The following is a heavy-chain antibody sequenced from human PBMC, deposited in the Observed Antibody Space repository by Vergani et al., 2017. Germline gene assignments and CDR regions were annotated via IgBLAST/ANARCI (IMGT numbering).Heavy chain of an antibody. CDR2: IYVGGIT. CDR3: ARDNKQLRPSAFDL. V-gene: IGHV4-61*02. Sequence: QVQLQESGPGLVKPSQTLSLTCTVSGASINNDFYYWHWIRQPAGKGLEWIGRIYVGGITDYNSSLQSRVSMSVDTSKNQFSLTLTSVTAAGTAVHYCARDNKQLRPSAFDLWGQGTMVTVSS. D-gene: IGHD4-23*01. CDR1: GASINNDFYY. J-gene: IGHJ3*01.